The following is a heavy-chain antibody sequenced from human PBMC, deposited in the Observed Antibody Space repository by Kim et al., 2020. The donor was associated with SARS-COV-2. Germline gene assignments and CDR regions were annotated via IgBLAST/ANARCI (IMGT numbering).Heavy chain of an antibody. D-gene: IGHD6-13*01. J-gene: IGHJ4*02. CDR1: GFTFSSYA. Sequence: GGSLRLSCAASGFTFSSYAMHWVRQAPGKGLEWVAVISYDGSNKYYADSVKGRFTISRDNSKNTLYLQMNSLRAEDTAVYYCARDFEAAAGSWFFSEPLPGGYWGQGTLVTVSS. CDR3: ARDFEAAAGSWFFSEPLPGGY. CDR2: ISYDGSNK. V-gene: IGHV3-30*04.